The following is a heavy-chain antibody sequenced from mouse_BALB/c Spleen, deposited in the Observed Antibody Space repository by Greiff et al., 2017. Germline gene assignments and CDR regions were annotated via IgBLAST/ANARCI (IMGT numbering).Heavy chain of an antibody. Sequence: EVKLMESGPGLVKPSQSLSLTCSVTGYSITSGYYWNWIRQFPGNKLEWMGYISYDGSNNYNPSLKNRISITRDTSKNQFFLKLNSVTTEDTATYYCAREDITTATGAMDYWGQGTSVTVSS. J-gene: IGHJ4*01. CDR3: AREDITTATGAMDY. V-gene: IGHV3-6*02. D-gene: IGHD1-2*01. CDR1: GYSITSGYY. CDR2: ISYDGSN.